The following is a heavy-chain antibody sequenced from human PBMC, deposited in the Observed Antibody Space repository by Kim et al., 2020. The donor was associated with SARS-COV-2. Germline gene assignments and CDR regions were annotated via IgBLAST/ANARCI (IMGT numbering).Heavy chain of an antibody. CDR3: ARDQIVVVPAGEVNTYYYYYFGMDV. Sequence: GGSLRLSCAASGFTVSSNYMSWVRQAPGKGLEWVSVIYSGGSTYYADSVKGRFTISRDNSKNTLYLQMNSLRAEDTAVYYCARDQIVVVPAGEVNTYYYYYFGMDVWGQGTTVTVSS. V-gene: IGHV3-66*02. J-gene: IGHJ6*02. CDR2: IYSGGST. CDR1: GFTVSSNY. D-gene: IGHD2-2*01.